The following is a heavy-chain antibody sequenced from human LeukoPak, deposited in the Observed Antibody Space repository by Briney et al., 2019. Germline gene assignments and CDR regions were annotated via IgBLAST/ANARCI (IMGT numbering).Heavy chain of an antibody. J-gene: IGHJ4*02. CDR2: INPNSGGT. V-gene: IGHV1-2*02. CDR1: GYTFTGYY. CDR3: AFIGRYCSSTSCSFDY. Sequence: GXSVKVSCKASGYTFTGYYMHWVRQAPGQGLEWMGWINPNSGGTNYAQKFQGRVTMTRDTSISTAYMELSRLRSDDTAVYYCAFIGRYCSSTSCSFDYWGQGTLVTVSS. D-gene: IGHD2-2*01.